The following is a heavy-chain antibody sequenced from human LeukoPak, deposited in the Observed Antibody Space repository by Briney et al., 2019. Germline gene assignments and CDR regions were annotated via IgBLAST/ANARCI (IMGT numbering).Heavy chain of an antibody. Sequence: GGSLRLSCAASGFTFSSYSMNWVRQAPGKGLEWVSSISSSSSYIYYADSVKGRFTISRDNAKDSLYLQMNSLRAEDTAVYYCARDAGYDSIRSTTPGGDYWGQGTLVTVSS. CDR3: ARDAGYDSIRSTTPGGDY. J-gene: IGHJ4*02. CDR1: GFTFSSYS. D-gene: IGHD3-22*01. CDR2: ISSSSSYI. V-gene: IGHV3-21*01.